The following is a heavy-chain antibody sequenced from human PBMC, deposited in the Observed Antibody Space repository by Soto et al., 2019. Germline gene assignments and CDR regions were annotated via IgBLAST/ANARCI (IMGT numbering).Heavy chain of an antibody. V-gene: IGHV1-69*06. J-gene: IGHJ6*02. Sequence: ASVKVSCKASGGTFSSYAISWVRQAPGQGREWMGGIIPIFGTANYAQKFQGRVTITADKSTSTAYMELSSLRSEDTAVYYCARDGRSYNWSDERHIYYYGMDVWGQGTTVTVSS. CDR3: ARDGRSYNWSDERHIYYYGMDV. D-gene: IGHD1-20*01. CDR2: IIPIFGTA. CDR1: GGTFSSYA.